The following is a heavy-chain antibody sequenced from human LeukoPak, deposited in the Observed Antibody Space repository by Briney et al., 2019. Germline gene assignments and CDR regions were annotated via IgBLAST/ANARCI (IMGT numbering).Heavy chain of an antibody. D-gene: IGHD3-16*02. CDR3: AKALTWAVWGSYLRAP. Sequence: GGSLRLSCAASGFTFNVYSMNWVRQAPGKGLEWVSFISSSLDSNIYYADSVKGRFTISRDNSKNTLYLQMNSLRAEDTAVYYCAKALTWAVWGSYLRAPWAQGSLVTVSS. CDR1: GFTFNVYS. J-gene: IGHJ5*02. V-gene: IGHV3-48*01. CDR2: ISSSLDSNI.